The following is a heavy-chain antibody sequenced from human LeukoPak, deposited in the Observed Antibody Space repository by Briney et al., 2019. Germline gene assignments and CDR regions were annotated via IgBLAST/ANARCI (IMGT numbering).Heavy chain of an antibody. CDR1: GFAFSNSG. D-gene: IGHD2-15*01. CDR2: VISKGGST. Sequence: GGPLSLPCSASGFAFSNSGMHWVRQAPGKGLEYVSSVISKGGSTYYADSVKGRFTISRDNSKNTLYLQMSSLRAEDTAVYYCVKRGLYCSGGSCYQYYFDHWGQGTLVTVSS. V-gene: IGHV3-64D*06. J-gene: IGHJ4*02. CDR3: VKRGLYCSGGSCYQYYFDH.